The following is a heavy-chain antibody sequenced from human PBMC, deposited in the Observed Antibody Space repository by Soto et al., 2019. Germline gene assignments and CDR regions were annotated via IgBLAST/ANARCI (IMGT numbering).Heavy chain of an antibody. Sequence: SVKVSCKASGYTFTGYYMHWVGQAAGQGVEGMGWINPNSGGTNYAQKFQGRVTMSRDTSISTDYMELSRLRYDDTAVYYCARGQRYYYYYGMDFWGQGTTVTVSS. CDR2: INPNSGGT. V-gene: IGHV1-2*02. J-gene: IGHJ6*02. CDR3: ARGQRYYYYYGMDF. CDR1: GYTFTGYY.